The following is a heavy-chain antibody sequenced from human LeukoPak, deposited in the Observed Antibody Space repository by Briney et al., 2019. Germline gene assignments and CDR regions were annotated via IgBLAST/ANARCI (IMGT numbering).Heavy chain of an antibody. CDR3: AKDMDVGGYGSGSYFAY. D-gene: IGHD3-10*01. CDR1: GFTFRSYG. CDR2: IRYDGTNK. Sequence: PGGSLRLSCAASGFTFRSYGMHWVRQAPGKGLEWVAFIRYDGTNKYYADSVKGRFTISRDNSKNTLYLQMNSLRAEDTAVCYRAKDMDVGGYGSGSYFAYWGQGTLVTVSS. J-gene: IGHJ4*02. V-gene: IGHV3-30*02.